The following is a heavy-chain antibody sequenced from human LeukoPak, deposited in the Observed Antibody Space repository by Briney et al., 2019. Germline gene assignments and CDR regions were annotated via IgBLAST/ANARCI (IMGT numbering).Heavy chain of an antibody. V-gene: IGHV4-4*07. J-gene: IGHJ3*02. CDR3: ARVGPDIVAIDAFDI. CDR2: IYTSGST. Sequence: SETLSLTCTVSGGSISSYYWSWIRQPAGKGLEWIGRIYTSGSTNYNPSLKSRVTMSVDTSKNQFSLKLSSVTAADTAVYYCARVGPDIVAIDAFDIWGQGTMVTVSS. CDR1: GGSISSYY. D-gene: IGHD5-12*01.